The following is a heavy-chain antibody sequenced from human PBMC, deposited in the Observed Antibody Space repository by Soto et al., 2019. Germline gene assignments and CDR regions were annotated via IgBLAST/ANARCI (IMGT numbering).Heavy chain of an antibody. CDR2: IWYDGSNK. CDR1: GFTFSSYG. CDR3: ARDSQDIVATIFDY. J-gene: IGHJ4*02. D-gene: IGHD5-12*01. Sequence: GGSLRLSCAASGFTFSSYGMHWVRQAPGKGLEWVAVIWYDGSNKYYADSVKGRFTISRDNSKNTLYLQMNSLRAEDTAVYYCARDSQDIVATIFDYWGQGTLVTV. V-gene: IGHV3-33*01.